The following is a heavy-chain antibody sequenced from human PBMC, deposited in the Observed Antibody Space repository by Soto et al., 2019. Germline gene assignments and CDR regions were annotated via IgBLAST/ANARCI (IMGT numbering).Heavy chain of an antibody. CDR3: ARAARPWGSGSYYRAPFDH. Sequence: SETLSLTCAVYGGSFSGYYWSWIRQPPGKGLEWIGEINHSGSTNYNPSLKSRVTISEDTSKNQFSLKMRSVTAADTAVFYCARAARPWGSGSYYRAPFDHWGQGTLVTVSS. D-gene: IGHD3-10*01. V-gene: IGHV4-34*01. CDR2: INHSGST. CDR1: GGSFSGYY. J-gene: IGHJ4*02.